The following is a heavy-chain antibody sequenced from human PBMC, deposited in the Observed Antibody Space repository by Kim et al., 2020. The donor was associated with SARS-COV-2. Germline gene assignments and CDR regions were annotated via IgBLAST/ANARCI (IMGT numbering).Heavy chain of an antibody. Sequence: GGSLRLSCATSGFTFSSYAMSWVRQAPGKGLEWTSFIYNDGSRTSYADSVKGRFTISRDKSKNTLYLQMNSLRAEDTALYYCAKTFYGSGSYYYFDYWG. CDR2: IYNDGSRT. V-gene: IGHV3-23*03. D-gene: IGHD3-10*01. CDR1: GFTFSSYA. CDR3: AKTFYGSGSYYYFDY. J-gene: IGHJ4*01.